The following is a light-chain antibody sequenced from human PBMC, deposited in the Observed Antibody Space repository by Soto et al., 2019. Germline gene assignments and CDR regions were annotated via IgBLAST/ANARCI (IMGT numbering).Light chain of an antibody. CDR3: QQYDSFPRT. V-gene: IGKV1-5*03. CDR2: KAS. CDR1: QRISSW. Sequence: DIQMTQSPSTLSASVGDRVTITCRASQRISSWLAWYQQKPGKDPKLLIYKASSLESGVPSRFSGGGSGTEFTLSISSLQPDDFATYYCQQYDSFPRTFGQGTKVELK. J-gene: IGKJ1*01.